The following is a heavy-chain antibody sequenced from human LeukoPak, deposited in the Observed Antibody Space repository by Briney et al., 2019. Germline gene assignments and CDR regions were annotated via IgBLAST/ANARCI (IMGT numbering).Heavy chain of an antibody. CDR3: ARSVTMFDP. V-gene: IGHV4-30-2*01. J-gene: IGHJ5*02. CDR1: GGSIRSGGYY. Sequence: SETLSLTCTVSGGSIRSGGYYWRWIRQPPGKGLEWIVYIYHSGSTYYNPSLKSRVTISVDRSRNQFSLKLSSVTAADTAVYYCARSVTMFDPWGQGTLVTVSS. CDR2: IYHSGST. D-gene: IGHD3-10*01.